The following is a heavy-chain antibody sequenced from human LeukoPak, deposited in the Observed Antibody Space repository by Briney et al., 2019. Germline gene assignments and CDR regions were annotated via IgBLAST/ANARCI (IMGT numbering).Heavy chain of an antibody. CDR2: IYTSGST. Sequence: SQTLSLTCTVSGGSISSGSYYWSWIRQPAGKGLEWIGRIYTSGSTNYNPSLKSRVTISVDTSKNQFSLKLSSVTAADTAVYYCAREGNPGGFDPWGQGTPVTVSS. CDR3: AREGNPGGFDP. D-gene: IGHD6-25*01. V-gene: IGHV4-61*02. J-gene: IGHJ5*02. CDR1: GGSISSGSYY.